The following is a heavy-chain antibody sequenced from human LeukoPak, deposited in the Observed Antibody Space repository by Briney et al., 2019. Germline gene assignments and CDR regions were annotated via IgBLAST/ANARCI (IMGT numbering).Heavy chain of an antibody. D-gene: IGHD3-10*01. CDR2: FDPEDGET. J-gene: IGHJ5*02. CDR3: AIRYYYGSGSPPNKFIRKKNYDKENWFDP. Sequence: ASVTVSCKVSGYTLTELSMHWVRQAPGKGLEWMGGFDPEDGETIYPQKFQGRVTMTEDTSTDTAYMELSSLRSEDTAVYYCAIRYYYGSGSPPNKFIRKKNYDKENWFDPWGQGTLVTVSS. CDR1: GYTLTELS. V-gene: IGHV1-24*01.